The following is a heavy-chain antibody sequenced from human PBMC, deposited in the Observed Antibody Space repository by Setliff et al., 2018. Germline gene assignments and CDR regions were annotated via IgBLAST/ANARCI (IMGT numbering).Heavy chain of an antibody. CDR3: ARVLTGEYYYYYYMDV. V-gene: IGHV4-39*01. D-gene: IGHD7-27*01. CDR2: IHYSGST. Sequence: SETLSLTCTVSGGSISSGSYYWGWIRQPPRKGLEWIGSIHYSGSTNYNPSLKSRVTISVDTSKNQFSLKLSSVTAADTAVYYCARVLTGEYYYYYYMDVWGKGTTVTVSS. J-gene: IGHJ6*03. CDR1: GGSISSGSYY.